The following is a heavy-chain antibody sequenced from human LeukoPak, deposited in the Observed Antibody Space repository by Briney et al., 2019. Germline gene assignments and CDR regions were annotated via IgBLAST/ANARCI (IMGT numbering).Heavy chain of an antibody. CDR1: DGSISSYC. CDR3: ARLGSYSDH. CDR2: IHSSGST. V-gene: IGHV4-4*09. D-gene: IGHD1-26*01. Sequence: SETLSLTCSVSDGSISSYCRSWIRQPPGKGLEWIGYIHSSGSTHYNPSLKSRVTTSLDTSKNQFSLKLSSVTAADTAVYYCARLGSYSDHWGQGTLVTVSS. J-gene: IGHJ4*02.